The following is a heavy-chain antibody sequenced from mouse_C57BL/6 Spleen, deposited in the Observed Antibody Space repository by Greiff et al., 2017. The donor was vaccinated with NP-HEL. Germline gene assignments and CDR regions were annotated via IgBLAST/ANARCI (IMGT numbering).Heavy chain of an antibody. CDR3: ARSGDEDYAMDY. D-gene: IGHD3-1*01. V-gene: IGHV1-69*01. CDR2: IDPSDSYT. Sequence: QVQLQQPGAELVMPGASVKLSCKASGYTFTSYWMHWVKQRPGQGLEWIGEIDPSDSYTNYNQKFKGKSTLTVDKSSSTAYMQLSSLTSEDSAVYYCARSGDEDYAMDYWGQGTSVTVSS. CDR1: GYTFTSYW. J-gene: IGHJ4*01.